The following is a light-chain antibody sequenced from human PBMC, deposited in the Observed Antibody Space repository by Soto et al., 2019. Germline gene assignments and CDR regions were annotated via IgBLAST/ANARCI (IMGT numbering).Light chain of an antibody. V-gene: IGKV1-5*01. CDR2: DAS. J-gene: IGKJ1*01. Sequence: DIQMTQSPSTLSASVGDRVTITCRASQSIGSSLAWYQQQPGKAPKLLIYDASSLESGVPSRFSGSGSGTELTLTISSLQPDDFATYYCQQYNGYSRTFGQGTKVDIK. CDR3: QQYNGYSRT. CDR1: QSIGSS.